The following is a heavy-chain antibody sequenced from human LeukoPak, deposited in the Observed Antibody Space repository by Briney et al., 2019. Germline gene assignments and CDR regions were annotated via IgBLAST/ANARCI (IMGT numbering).Heavy chain of an antibody. CDR2: INPNSGGT. CDR3: ARDFDSSWCYFDY. Sequence: ASVKVSCKASGYTFTGYYMHWVRQAPGQGLEWMGWINPNSGGTNYAQKFQGWVTMTRDTSISTAYMELSRLRSDDTAVYYCARDFDSSWCYFDYRGQGTLVTVSS. D-gene: IGHD6-13*01. CDR1: GYTFTGYY. J-gene: IGHJ4*02. V-gene: IGHV1-2*04.